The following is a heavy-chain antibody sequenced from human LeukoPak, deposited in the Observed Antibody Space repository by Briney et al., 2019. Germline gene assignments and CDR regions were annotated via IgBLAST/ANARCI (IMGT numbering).Heavy chain of an antibody. CDR3: ARAPGIAADGTHFDF. Sequence: SETLSPSCTAGDGFLTSYFWSWSRQPPGKGLEWIGYIYYSGSAKYNPSLKSRVTILVDTAKNQFSLKLSTVTAGDTAVYYCARAPGIAADGTHFDFWGQGTLVTVSS. V-gene: IGHV4-59*01. CDR1: DGFLTSYF. J-gene: IGHJ4*02. D-gene: IGHD6-13*01. CDR2: IYYSGSA.